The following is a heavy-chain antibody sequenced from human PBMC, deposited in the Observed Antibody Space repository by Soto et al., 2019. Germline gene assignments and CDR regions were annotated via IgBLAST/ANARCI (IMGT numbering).Heavy chain of an antibody. D-gene: IGHD3-3*01. V-gene: IGHV4-34*01. Sequence: QVQLQQWGAGVLKPSETLSLTCGISGGAFSANYWSWIRQAPGKGLEWLGEINHSGDPEYNPSLMSRFSISADTSKNQFSLSLTSVTADDTAIYYCATGGLFSSWGQGTQVTVSS. CDR2: INHSGDP. CDR3: ATGGLFSS. J-gene: IGHJ4*02. CDR1: GGAFSANY.